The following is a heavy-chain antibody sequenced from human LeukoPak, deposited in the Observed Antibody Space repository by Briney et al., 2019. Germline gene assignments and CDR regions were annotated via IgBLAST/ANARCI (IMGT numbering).Heavy chain of an antibody. CDR3: ARDPSYCSSTNCYVGSPLYYYYPMDV. J-gene: IGHJ6*02. Sequence: GGSLRLSCAAYGFTLSTSGMHWVRQAPGKGLEWVAVIWFDGSNKHYADSVKGRFSISRDNSENTLYLQMNSLRAEDTAVYYCARDPSYCSSTNCYVGSPLYYYYPMDVWGQGTTVTVSS. CDR2: IWFDGSNK. CDR1: GFTLSTSG. D-gene: IGHD2-2*01. V-gene: IGHV3-33*01.